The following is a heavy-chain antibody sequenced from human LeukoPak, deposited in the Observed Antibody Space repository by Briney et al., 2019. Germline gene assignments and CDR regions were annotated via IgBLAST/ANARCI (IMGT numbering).Heavy chain of an antibody. CDR3: ARGLLERELLY. Sequence: SSETLSLTCTVSGGSISSGSYYWSWIRQPAGKGLEWIGRIYTSGSTNYNPSLKSRVTISVDTSKNQFSLKLSSVTAADTAVYYCARGLLERELLYWGQGTLVTVSS. V-gene: IGHV4-61*02. CDR2: IYTSGST. CDR1: GGSISSGSYY. D-gene: IGHD1-26*01. J-gene: IGHJ4*02.